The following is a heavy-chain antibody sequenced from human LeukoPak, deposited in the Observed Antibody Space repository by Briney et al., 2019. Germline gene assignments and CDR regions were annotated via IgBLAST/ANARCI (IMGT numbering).Heavy chain of an antibody. CDR2: INTNTGNP. CDR3: ARAYQPLGGLSFPDS. D-gene: IGHD3-16*02. J-gene: IGHJ5*01. V-gene: IGHV7-4-1*02. Sequence: ASVKVSCKASGYTFTTYAMNWVRQAPGQGLEWMGWINTNTGNPAYAQGFTGRFIFSLDTSVSTAYLQISSLKAEDTAVYHCARAYQPLGGLSFPDSWGQGTLVTVSS. CDR1: GYTFTTYA.